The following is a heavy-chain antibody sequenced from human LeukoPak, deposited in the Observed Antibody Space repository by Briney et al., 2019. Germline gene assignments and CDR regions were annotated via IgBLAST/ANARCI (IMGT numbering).Heavy chain of an antibody. J-gene: IGHJ6*02. V-gene: IGHV3-66*01. Sequence: PGGSLRLSCAASGFTVSSNYMSWVRQAPGKGLEWVSVIYSGGSTYYADSVKGRFTISRDNSKNTLYLQMNSLRPEDTAVYYCANSAHCSSSSCYLHGMGVWGQGTTVTVSS. CDR1: GFTVSSNY. D-gene: IGHD2-2*01. CDR2: IYSGGST. CDR3: ANSAHCSSSSCYLHGMGV.